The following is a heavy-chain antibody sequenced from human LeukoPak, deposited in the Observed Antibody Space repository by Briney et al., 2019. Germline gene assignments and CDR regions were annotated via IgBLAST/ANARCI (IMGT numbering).Heavy chain of an antibody. CDR3: ARHEWGITDAFDI. D-gene: IGHD1-14*01. J-gene: IGHJ3*02. CDR2: IYYSGST. CDR1: GGSISSNSYY. Sequence: SETLSLTCAVSGGSISSNSYYWGWIRQPPGKGLEWIGSIYYSGSTYYNPSLKSRVTISVDTSKNQFSLKLRSVTAADTAVYYCARHEWGITDAFDIWGQGTMVTVSS. V-gene: IGHV4-39*01.